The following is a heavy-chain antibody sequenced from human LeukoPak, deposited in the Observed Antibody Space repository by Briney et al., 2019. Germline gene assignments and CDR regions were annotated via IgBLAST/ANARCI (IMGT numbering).Heavy chain of an antibody. Sequence: SETLSLTCAVYGGSFSGYYWSWIRQFPGNGLEWIGYIYYTGSTNYNPSLQSRATISVDTSKNQFSLKLSSVTVADTAVYYCARGERGYSYGKGGYYYGMDVWGQGTTVTVSS. J-gene: IGHJ6*02. CDR3: ARGERGYSYGKGGYYYGMDV. CDR1: GGSFSGYY. V-gene: IGHV4-59*01. D-gene: IGHD5-18*01. CDR2: IYYTGST.